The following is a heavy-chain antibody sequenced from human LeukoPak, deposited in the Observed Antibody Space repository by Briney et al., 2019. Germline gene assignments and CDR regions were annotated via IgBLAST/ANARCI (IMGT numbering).Heavy chain of an antibody. Sequence: SETLSLTCTVSGGSISSYYWSWIRQPPGKGLEWTAYISDIGSINYNPSLKSRVTIPLDTSKNQFSLKLSSVTAADTAVYYCAGHHPRNTVDFWGQGTLVTVSS. J-gene: IGHJ4*02. CDR1: GGSISSYY. D-gene: IGHD2/OR15-2a*01. V-gene: IGHV4-59*08. CDR3: AGHHPRNTVDF. CDR2: ISDIGSI.